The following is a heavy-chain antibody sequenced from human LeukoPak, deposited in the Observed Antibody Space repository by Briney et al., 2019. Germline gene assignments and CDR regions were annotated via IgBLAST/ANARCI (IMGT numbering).Heavy chain of an antibody. D-gene: IGHD1-7*01. Sequence: SQTLSLTCAISGDSVSSNSAAWNWIRQSPSRGLEWLGRTYYRSKWYNDYAVSVKSRITINPDTSKNQFSLQLNSVTPEDTAVYYCARSISELELKNQDDAFDIWGQGTMVTVSS. CDR3: ARSISELELKNQDDAFDI. J-gene: IGHJ3*02. V-gene: IGHV6-1*01. CDR2: TYYRSKWYN. CDR1: GDSVSSNSAA.